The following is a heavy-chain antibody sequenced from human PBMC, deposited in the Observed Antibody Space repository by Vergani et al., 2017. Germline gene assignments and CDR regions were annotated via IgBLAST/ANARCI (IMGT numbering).Heavy chain of an antibody. Sequence: QVQLQQWGAGLLKPSETLSLTCAVYGGSFSGYYWSWIRQPPGKGLEWIGEINHSGSTNYNPSLKSRVTISVDTSKNQFSLKLSSVTAADTAVYYCARGRLRSAAILDYYYYYGMDVWGQGTTVTVSS. D-gene: IGHD2-2*02. CDR2: INHSGST. CDR1: GGSFSGYY. J-gene: IGHJ6*02. CDR3: ARGRLRSAAILDYYYYYGMDV. V-gene: IGHV4-34*01.